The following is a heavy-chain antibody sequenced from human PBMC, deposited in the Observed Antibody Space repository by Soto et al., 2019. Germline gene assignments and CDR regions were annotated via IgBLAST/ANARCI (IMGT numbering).Heavy chain of an antibody. D-gene: IGHD6-19*01. V-gene: IGHV4-59*01. J-gene: IGHJ4*02. CDR1: GGSISSYY. Sequence: SETLSLTSTVSGGSISSYYWSWIRQPPGKGLEWIGYIYYSGSTNYNPSLKSRVTISVDTSKNQFSLKLSSVTAADTAVYYCARLKIPGYSSGWYGTFDYWGQGTLVTVPS. CDR2: IYYSGST. CDR3: ARLKIPGYSSGWYGTFDY.